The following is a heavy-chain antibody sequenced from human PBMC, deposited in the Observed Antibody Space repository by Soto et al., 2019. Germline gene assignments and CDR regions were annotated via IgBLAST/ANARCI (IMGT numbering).Heavy chain of an antibody. D-gene: IGHD3-9*01. CDR1: GFTFSSYA. J-gene: IGHJ4*02. Sequence: EVPLLESGGGLVQPGGSLRLSCAASGFTFSSYAMSWVRQAPGKGLEWVSAISGSGASTYYADSVKGRFTITRDNSKNPLYLQMNSLRAEDTAVYYCAHFDWFIDYWGQGTLVTVSS. CDR2: ISGSGAST. V-gene: IGHV3-23*01. CDR3: AHFDWFIDY.